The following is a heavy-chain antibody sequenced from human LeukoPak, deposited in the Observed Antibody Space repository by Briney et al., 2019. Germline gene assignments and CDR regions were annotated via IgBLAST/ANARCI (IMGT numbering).Heavy chain of an antibody. CDR3: AKDTVKVTTIRRVPHYMDV. D-gene: IGHD5-12*01. CDR1: GFIFSDYY. J-gene: IGHJ6*03. V-gene: IGHV3-11*04. CDR2: IDSSGRTI. Sequence: GGSLRLSCAASGFIFSDYYMSWIRQAPGKVLEWVSYIDSSGRTIYYADSVKGRFIISRDNSKNTLYLQMNSLRAEDTAVYYCAKDTVKVTTIRRVPHYMDVWGKGTTVTISS.